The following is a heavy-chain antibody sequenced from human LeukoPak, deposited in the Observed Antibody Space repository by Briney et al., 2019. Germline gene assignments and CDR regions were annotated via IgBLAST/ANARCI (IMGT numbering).Heavy chain of an antibody. CDR3: AGGITIFGVARFDY. V-gene: IGHV4-39*07. D-gene: IGHD3-3*01. CDR2: ISYSGST. J-gene: IGHJ4*02. Sequence: SETLSLTCTVSGGSISSSSFYWVWIRQPPGKGLEWIGSISYSGSTFYNPSLTSRVTISVDTSKNQFSLKLSSVTAADTAVYYCAGGITIFGVARFDYWGQGTLVTVSS. CDR1: GGSISSSSFY.